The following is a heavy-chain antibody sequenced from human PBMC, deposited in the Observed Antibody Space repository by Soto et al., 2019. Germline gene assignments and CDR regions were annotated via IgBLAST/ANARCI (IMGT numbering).Heavy chain of an antibody. D-gene: IGHD3-22*01. Sequence: EVQLVESGGTLVQRGGSLRLSCAASGFTFSSYWMQWVRQAPGKGLVWVSRINSEGTTTTYADSVKGRFTISRDNAKNTLFLQMNSLRAEDTAVYYCTSHSPDDMIRKWGQGTQVTVSS. V-gene: IGHV3-74*01. CDR1: GFTFSSYW. CDR2: INSEGTTT. CDR3: TSHSPDDMIRK. J-gene: IGHJ4*02.